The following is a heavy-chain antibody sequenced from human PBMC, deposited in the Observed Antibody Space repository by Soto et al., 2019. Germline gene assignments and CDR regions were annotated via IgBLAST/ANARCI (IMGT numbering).Heavy chain of an antibody. CDR3: ARGYHCSSTSCYYYYGMDV. CDR2: IIPIFGTA. J-gene: IGHJ6*02. D-gene: IGHD2-2*01. V-gene: IGHV1-69*06. Sequence: SVKVSCKASGGTFSSYAISWVRQAPGQGLEWMGGIIPIFGTANYAQKFQGRVTITADTSTSTAYMELRSLRSDDTAVYYCARGYHCSSTSCYYYYGMDVWGQGTTVTVSS. CDR1: GGTFSSYA.